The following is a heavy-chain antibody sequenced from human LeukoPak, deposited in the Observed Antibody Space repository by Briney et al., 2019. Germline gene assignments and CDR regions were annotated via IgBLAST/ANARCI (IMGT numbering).Heavy chain of an antibody. J-gene: IGHJ4*02. D-gene: IGHD6-13*01. CDR1: GGSISSYY. Sequence: SETLSLTCTVSGGSISSYYWSWIRQPPGKGLEWIGYIYYSGSTNYNPSLKSRVTISVDTSKNQFSLKLSSVTAADTAVYYCARGRFHKYSSSIQPLDYWGQGTLVTVSS. CDR3: ARGRFHKYSSSIQPLDY. CDR2: IYYSGST. V-gene: IGHV4-59*12.